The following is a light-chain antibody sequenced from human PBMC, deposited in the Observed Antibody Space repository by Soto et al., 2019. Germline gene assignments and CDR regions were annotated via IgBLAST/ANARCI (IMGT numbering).Light chain of an antibody. J-gene: IGLJ2*01. CDR3: SSYAGSNILV. CDR1: SSDVGGYDY. V-gene: IGLV2-8*01. CDR2: EVS. Sequence: QSALTQPPSASGSPGQSVTISCTGTSSDVGGYDYVSWYQQHPGKAPKLMIYEVSKRPSGVPDRFSGSKSGNTASLTVSGLQAEDEADYYCSSYAGSNILVFGGGTKLT.